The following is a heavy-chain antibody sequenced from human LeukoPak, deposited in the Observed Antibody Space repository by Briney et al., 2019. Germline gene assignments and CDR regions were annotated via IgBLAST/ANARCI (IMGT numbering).Heavy chain of an antibody. J-gene: IGHJ3*02. D-gene: IGHD6-19*01. CDR1: GFTFSSYA. CDR2: ISGSGGST. V-gene: IGHV3-23*01. CDR3: ARVVSSRNDAFDI. Sequence: PGGSLRLSCAAPGFTFSSYAMSWVRQAPGKGLEWVSAISGSGGSTYYADSVKGRFTISRDNSKNTLYLQMNSLRAEDTAVYYCARVVSSRNDAFDIWGQGTMVTVSS.